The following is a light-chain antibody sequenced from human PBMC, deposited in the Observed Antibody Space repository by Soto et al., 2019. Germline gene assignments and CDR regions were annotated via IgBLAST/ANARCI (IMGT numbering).Light chain of an antibody. V-gene: IGLV1-40*01. Sequence: SVLTHPPSVSGAPGQRVTISCTGSISNIGAGYDVHWYQQLPGTAPKLLIYGNSNRPSGVPDRFSGSKSGTSASLAITGLQAEDEADYYCQSYDSSLSVVFGGGTKLTVL. CDR1: ISNIGAGYD. CDR2: GNS. J-gene: IGLJ2*01. CDR3: QSYDSSLSVV.